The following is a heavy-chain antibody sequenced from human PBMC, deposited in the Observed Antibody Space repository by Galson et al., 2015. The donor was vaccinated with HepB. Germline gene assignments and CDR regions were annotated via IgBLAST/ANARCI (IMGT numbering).Heavy chain of an antibody. J-gene: IGHJ6*02. CDR1: GFTFSTYS. V-gene: IGHV3-21*01. D-gene: IGHD5-18*01. CDR3: ARDLRGPRDTWIQLWVLCGVDV. Sequence: SLRLSCAASGFTFSTYSMNWVRQAPGKGLEWVPSISSSSSYIYYADSVKGRFTISRDNAKNSLYLQMNSLRAEDTAVYYCARDLRGPRDTWIQLWVLCGVDVWGQGTTVTVSS. CDR2: ISSSSSYI.